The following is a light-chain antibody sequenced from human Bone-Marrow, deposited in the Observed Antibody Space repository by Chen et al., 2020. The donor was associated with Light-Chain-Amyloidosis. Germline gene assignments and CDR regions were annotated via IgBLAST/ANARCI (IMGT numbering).Light chain of an antibody. Sequence: EIVLTQSPATLSLSPGERATLSCRASESISSHLGWYQQKPGQAPRLLISDASNRATDIPASFSGSGSGTDFTLTISSLDPEDFAVYYCQQLFKWPPTFGGGTKVEIK. V-gene: IGKV3-11*01. CDR3: QQLFKWPPT. CDR2: DAS. J-gene: IGKJ4*01. CDR1: ESISSH.